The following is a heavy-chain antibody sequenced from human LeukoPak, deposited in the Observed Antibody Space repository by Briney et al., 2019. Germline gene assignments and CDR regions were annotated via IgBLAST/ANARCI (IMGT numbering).Heavy chain of an antibody. Sequence: PGGSLRLSCAASGFTFSSYSMNWVRQAPGKGLEWASSISSSSDYIFYADSVKGRFTISRDNAKNSLYLQMNSLRAEDTAVYYCTRGTDGLWDFWGQGTLVTVSS. D-gene: IGHD2-8*01. CDR2: ISSSSDYI. V-gene: IGHV3-21*06. J-gene: IGHJ4*02. CDR3: TRGTDGLWDF. CDR1: GFTFSSYS.